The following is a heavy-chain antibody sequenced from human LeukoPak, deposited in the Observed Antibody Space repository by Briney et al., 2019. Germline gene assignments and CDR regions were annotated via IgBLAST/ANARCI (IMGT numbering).Heavy chain of an antibody. CDR3: ATYGMATIYFQS. J-gene: IGHJ1*01. CDR1: GGFLSGSY. Sequence: SETLSLTCAVYGGFLSGSYGIGIRQSPGKGLEWIGEINSRGIINNSPSLKSRLTISIDTSQNRFTLKLKSVTAADTAVYFCATYGMATIYFQSWGQGALVTASS. V-gene: IGHV4-34*01. D-gene: IGHD5-24*01. CDR2: INSRGII.